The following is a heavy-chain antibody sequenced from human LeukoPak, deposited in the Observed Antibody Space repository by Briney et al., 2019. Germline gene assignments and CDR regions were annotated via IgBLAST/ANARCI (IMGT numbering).Heavy chain of an antibody. D-gene: IGHD3-10*01. CDR2: LSGSGDTT. Sequence: GGPLRLSCAASGFTFSSYAMSWVRQAPGKGLEWVSALSGSGDTTYYADSVKGRFTISRDNSKNALYLQMNSLRAEDTAVYYCAKDQDSMVRGIIWMNNWFDPWGQGTLVTVSS. V-gene: IGHV3-23*01. CDR1: GFTFSSYA. J-gene: IGHJ5*02. CDR3: AKDQDSMVRGIIWMNNWFDP.